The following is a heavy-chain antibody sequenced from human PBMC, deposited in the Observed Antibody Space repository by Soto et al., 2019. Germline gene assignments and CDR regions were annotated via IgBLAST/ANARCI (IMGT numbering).Heavy chain of an antibody. Sequence: SETLSLTCAVSSGSISSSNWWSWVRQPPGKGLEWIGEIYHSGSTNYNPSLKSRVTISVDKSKNQFSLKLSSVTAADTAVYYCARDWGGSGSYYGNDAFDIWGQGTMVTVSS. J-gene: IGHJ3*02. D-gene: IGHD3-10*01. CDR2: IYHSGST. CDR1: SGSISSSNW. V-gene: IGHV4-4*02. CDR3: ARDWGGSGSYYGNDAFDI.